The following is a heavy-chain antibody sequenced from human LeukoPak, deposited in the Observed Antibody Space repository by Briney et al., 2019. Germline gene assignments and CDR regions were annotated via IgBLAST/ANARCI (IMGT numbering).Heavy chain of an antibody. CDR2: ISSSSSTI. CDR3: AREAAAADY. J-gene: IGHJ4*02. CDR1: GFTFSSYS. V-gene: IGHV3-48*01. Sequence: GGSLRLSCAASGFTFSSYSMNWVRQAPGKGLEWVSYISSSSSTIYYADSVKGRSTISRDNAKNSLYLQMNSLRAEDTAVYYCAREAAAADYWGQGTLVTVSS. D-gene: IGHD6-13*01.